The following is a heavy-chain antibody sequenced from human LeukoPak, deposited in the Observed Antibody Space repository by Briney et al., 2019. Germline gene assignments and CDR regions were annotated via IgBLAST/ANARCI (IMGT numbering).Heavy chain of an antibody. CDR2: ISYDGNTK. CDR3: ARDTYYDILTDYYRNYFDS. Sequence: GGSLRLSCAASGFTFSSYSMNWVRQAPGKGLEWVAVISYDGNTKYYADSVKGRFTISRDNSKNTLYLQMNSLRTEDTAVYYCARDTYYDILTDYYRNYFDSWGQGTLVTVSS. J-gene: IGHJ4*02. CDR1: GFTFSSYS. D-gene: IGHD3-9*01. V-gene: IGHV3-30*03.